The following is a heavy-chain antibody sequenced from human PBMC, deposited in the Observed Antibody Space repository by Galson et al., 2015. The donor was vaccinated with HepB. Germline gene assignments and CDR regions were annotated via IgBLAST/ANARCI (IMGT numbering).Heavy chain of an antibody. CDR1: GFTFANDG. D-gene: IGHD1-7*01. V-gene: IGHV3-30*03. CDR3: AREDNWNYWVY. J-gene: IGHJ4*02. CDR2: ISYDGSAN. Sequence: SLRLPCAASGFTFANDGLHWVRQAPGKGLEWVAIISYDGSANKYADSVKDRFTVSRDDSKNTLYLQLHSARTEDTAVYYCAREDNWNYWVYWGQGTLVTVSS.